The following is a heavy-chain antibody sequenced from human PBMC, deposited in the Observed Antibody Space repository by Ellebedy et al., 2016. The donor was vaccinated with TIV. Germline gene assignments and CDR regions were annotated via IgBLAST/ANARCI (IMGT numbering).Heavy chain of an antibody. CDR2: ISDSGSST. J-gene: IGHJ4*02. D-gene: IGHD2-8*02. V-gene: IGHV3-23*01. Sequence: PGGSLRLSCAASGFTFGTNAMTWVRQAPGKGLEWVSGISDSGSSTDYADSVKGRFTISRDNSKSMVYLQMNSLRAEDTAVYYCAKSLSTATGSLTDSWGQGTLVTVSS. CDR1: GFTFGTNA. CDR3: AKSLSTATGSLTDS.